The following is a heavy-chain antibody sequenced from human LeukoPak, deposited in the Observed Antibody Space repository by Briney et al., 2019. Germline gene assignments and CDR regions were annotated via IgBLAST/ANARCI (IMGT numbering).Heavy chain of an antibody. CDR3: ARDGHCGGDCLDAFDI. Sequence: SETLSLTCTVSGGSISSGSYYWRWIRQPAGKGREWIGRIYTSSSTNYNPSLKSRVTISVDTSKNQFSLKLSSVTAADTAVYYCARDGHCGGDCLDAFDIWGQGTMVTVSS. D-gene: IGHD2-21*02. CDR1: GGSISSGSYY. CDR2: IYTSSST. J-gene: IGHJ3*02. V-gene: IGHV4-61*02.